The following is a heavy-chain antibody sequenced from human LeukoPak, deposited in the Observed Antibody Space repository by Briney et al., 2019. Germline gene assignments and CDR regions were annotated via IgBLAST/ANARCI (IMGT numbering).Heavy chain of an antibody. CDR3: ARLGPVVRWFDP. D-gene: IGHD3-16*01. V-gene: IGHV5-51*01. CDR1: GYSFTSYW. J-gene: IGHJ5*02. Sequence: GGSLRLSCKGSGYSFTSYWIGWVRQMPGKGLEWMGIIYPGDSDTRYSPSFQGQVTISADKSISTAYLQWSSLKASDTAMYYSARLGPVVRWFDPWGQGTLVTVSS. CDR2: IYPGDSDT.